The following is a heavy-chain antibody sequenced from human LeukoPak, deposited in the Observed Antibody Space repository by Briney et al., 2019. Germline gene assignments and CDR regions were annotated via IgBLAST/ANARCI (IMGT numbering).Heavy chain of an antibody. J-gene: IGHJ4*02. CDR3: AKDLDDFGVVSTLDY. Sequence: PGGSLRLSCAASGFTFSSYAMSWVRQAPGKGLEWVSAISGSGGSTYYADSVKGRFTISRDNSKNTLYLQMNSLRAEDTAVYYCAKDLDDFGVVSTLDYWGQGTLVTASS. V-gene: IGHV3-23*01. CDR2: ISGSGGST. CDR1: GFTFSSYA. D-gene: IGHD3-3*01.